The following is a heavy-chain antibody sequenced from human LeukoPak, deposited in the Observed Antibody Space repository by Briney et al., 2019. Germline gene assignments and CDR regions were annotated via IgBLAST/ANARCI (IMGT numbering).Heavy chain of an antibody. CDR2: IYYSGST. J-gene: IGHJ6*02. V-gene: IGHV4-31*03. CDR1: GGSISSGGYY. D-gene: IGHD5-24*01. CDR3: ARGPRDGYNDDYYHGMDV. Sequence: SQTLSLTCTVSGGSISSGGYYWSWIRQHPGKGLEWIGYIYYSGSTYYNPSLKSRVTISVDTSKNQFSLKLSSVTAADTAVYYCARGPRDGYNDDYYHGMDVWGQGTTVTVSS.